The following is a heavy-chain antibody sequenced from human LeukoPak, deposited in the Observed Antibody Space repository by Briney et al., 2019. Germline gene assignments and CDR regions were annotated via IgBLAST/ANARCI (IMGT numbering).Heavy chain of an antibody. Sequence: PSETLYLTCAVYGGSFSGYYWSWIRQPPGKGLEWIGEINHSGSTNYNPSLKSRVTISVDTSKNQFSLKLSSVTAADTAVYYCARAGYDSSGYYFFDYWGQGTLVTVSS. CDR2: INHSGST. J-gene: IGHJ4*02. CDR3: ARAGYDSSGYYFFDY. CDR1: GGSFSGYY. D-gene: IGHD3-22*01. V-gene: IGHV4-34*01.